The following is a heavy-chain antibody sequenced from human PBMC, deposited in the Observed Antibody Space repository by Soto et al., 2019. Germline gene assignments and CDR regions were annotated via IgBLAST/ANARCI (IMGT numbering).Heavy chain of an antibody. V-gene: IGHV3-21*01. CDR3: ARGDDSSGYYPGAFDI. CDR1: GFTFSSYS. Sequence: GGSLRLSCAASGFTFSSYSMNWVRQAPGKGLEWVSSISSSRSYIYYADSVKGRFTISRDNAKNSLYLQMNSLRAEDTAVYYCARGDDSSGYYPGAFDIWGQGTMVTVSS. D-gene: IGHD3-22*01. CDR2: ISSSRSYI. J-gene: IGHJ3*02.